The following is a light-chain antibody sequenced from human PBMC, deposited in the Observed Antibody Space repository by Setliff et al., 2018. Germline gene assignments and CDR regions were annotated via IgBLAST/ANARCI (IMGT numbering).Light chain of an antibody. V-gene: IGLV2-8*01. CDR2: DVS. CDR3: SSYAGFNNFV. CDR1: RSDVGGYNY. Sequence: QSVLTQPPSASGSPGQSVTISCTGTRSDVGGYNYVSWYQQHPGKAPKLVIYDVSKRPSGVPDRFSGAKSGNTASLTVSGLQAEDEADYFCSSYAGFNNFVFGTGTKVTVL. J-gene: IGLJ1*01.